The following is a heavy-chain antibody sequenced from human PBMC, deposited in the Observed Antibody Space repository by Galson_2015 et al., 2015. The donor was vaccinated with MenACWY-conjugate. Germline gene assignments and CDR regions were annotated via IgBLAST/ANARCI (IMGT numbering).Heavy chain of an antibody. CDR2: IYPGDSDT. CDR1: GYTFTSNW. CDR3: ARQGFGSSSLDY. D-gene: IGHD6-6*01. V-gene: IGHV5-51*01. J-gene: IGHJ4*02. Sequence: QSGAEVKKPGESLKISCKGSGYTFTSNWIGWVRQMPGKGLEWMGIIYPGDSDTRYTPSFQGHVTISADKSINTAYLQGGSLEASDTAMYYCARQGFGSSSLDYWGQGTLVTVSS.